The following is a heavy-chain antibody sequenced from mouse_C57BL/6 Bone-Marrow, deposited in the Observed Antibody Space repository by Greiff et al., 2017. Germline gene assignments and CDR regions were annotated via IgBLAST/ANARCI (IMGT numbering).Heavy chain of an antibody. Sequence: VQLLESGPELVKPGASVKISCKASGYAFSSSWMNWVKQRPGKGLEWIGRIYPGDGDTNYNGKFKGKATLTADKSSSTAYMQLSSLTSEDSAVYFCARCSFAFWGRGNLITVSA. CDR3: ARCSFAF. V-gene: IGHV1-82*01. CDR2: IYPGDGDT. J-gene: IGHJ3*01. CDR1: GYAFSSSW.